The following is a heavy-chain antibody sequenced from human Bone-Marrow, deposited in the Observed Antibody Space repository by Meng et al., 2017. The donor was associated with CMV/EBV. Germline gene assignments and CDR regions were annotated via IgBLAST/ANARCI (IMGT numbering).Heavy chain of an antibody. CDR3: AKAYGSGSYYYYGMDV. Sequence: GGSLRLSCAASGFTFDDYAMHWVRQAPGKGLEWVSGISWNSGSIGYADSVKGRFTISRDNAKNSLYLQMNSLRAEDTALYYCAKAYGSGSYYYYGMDVWGQGTTVTVSS. CDR2: ISWNSGSI. CDR1: GFTFDDYA. D-gene: IGHD3-10*01. J-gene: IGHJ6*02. V-gene: IGHV3-9*01.